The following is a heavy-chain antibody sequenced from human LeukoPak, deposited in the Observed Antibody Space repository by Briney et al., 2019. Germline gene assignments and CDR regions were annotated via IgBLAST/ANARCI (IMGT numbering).Heavy chain of an antibody. J-gene: IGHJ5*02. CDR1: GGTFSSYA. Sequence: SVKVSCKASGGTFSSYAISWVRQAPGQRPEWMGGIIPIFGTANYAQKFQGRVTITADKSTSTAYMELSSLRSEDTAVYYCARGGLLWFGELPRWFDPWGQGTLVTVSS. V-gene: IGHV1-69*06. CDR2: IIPIFGTA. CDR3: ARGGLLWFGELPRWFDP. D-gene: IGHD3-10*01.